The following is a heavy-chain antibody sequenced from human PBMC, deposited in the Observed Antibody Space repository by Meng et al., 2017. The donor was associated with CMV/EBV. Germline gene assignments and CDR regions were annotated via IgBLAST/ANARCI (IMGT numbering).Heavy chain of an antibody. CDR1: TSYD. CDR3: ARGAVVVVPAAGPRRYNWFDP. V-gene: IGHV1-8*01. CDR2: MNRSSGNT. J-gene: IGHJ5*02. Sequence: TSYDINWVRQATGQGLEWMGWMNRSSGNTGYAQKFQGRVTMTRNTSMSTAYMELSSLRSEDTAVYYCARGAVVVVPAAGPRRYNWFDPWGQGTLVTVSS. D-gene: IGHD2-2*01.